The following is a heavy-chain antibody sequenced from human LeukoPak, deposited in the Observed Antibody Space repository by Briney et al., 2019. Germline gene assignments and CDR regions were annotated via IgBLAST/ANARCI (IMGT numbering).Heavy chain of an antibody. CDR1: GGSISSYY. CDR2: IYYSGST. CDR3: ATMTTVTTSFDY. Sequence: SETLSLTCIVSGGSISSYYWSWIRQPPGKGLEWIGYIYYSGSTNYNPSLKSRVTISVDTSKNQFSLKLSSVTAADTAVYYCATMTTVTTSFDYWGQGTLVTVSS. J-gene: IGHJ4*02. D-gene: IGHD4-17*01. V-gene: IGHV4-59*01.